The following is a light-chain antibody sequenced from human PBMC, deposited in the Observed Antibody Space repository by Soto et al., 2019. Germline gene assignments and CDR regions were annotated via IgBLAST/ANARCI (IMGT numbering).Light chain of an antibody. Sequence: QSVLTQPPSVSGAPGQRVTISCTGSSSNIGAGYDVHWYQQLPGTAPKLLIYGNSNRPSGVPDRFSGSKSGTSASLAITGLRAEGEAIYHCQSYDSSRGVFFFGTGTK. J-gene: IGLJ1*01. CDR1: SSNIGAGYD. CDR3: QSYDSSRGVFF. CDR2: GNS. V-gene: IGLV1-40*01.